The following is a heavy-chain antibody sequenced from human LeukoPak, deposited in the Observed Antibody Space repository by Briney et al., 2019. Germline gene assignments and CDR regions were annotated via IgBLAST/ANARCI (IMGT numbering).Heavy chain of an antibody. CDR2: IRHDESEI. CDR3: ARDPGRSGWDY. Sequence: GGSLRLSCAASGFTFTNYWMSWVRQPPGKGLEWVANIRHDESEIYYVDSVKGRFTISRDNAKDSLFLQMNSLRAEDTAVYYCARDPGRSGWDYWGQGTLVTVSS. D-gene: IGHD6-19*01. V-gene: IGHV3-7*01. J-gene: IGHJ4*02. CDR1: GFTFTNYW.